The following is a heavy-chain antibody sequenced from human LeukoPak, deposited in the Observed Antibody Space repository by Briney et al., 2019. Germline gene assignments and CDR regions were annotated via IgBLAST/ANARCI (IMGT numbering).Heavy chain of an antibody. CDR3: ARDEAGYYDAFDI. V-gene: IGHV4-30-2*01. CDR1: GGSISSSDYS. Sequence: SQTLSLTCAVSGGSISSSDYSWSWIRQPPGKGLEWIGYIYHTGDTSYNPSLRSRVTISVDRSKNQFSLRLRSVTAADTAMYYCARDEAGYYDAFDIWGQGTMATISS. J-gene: IGHJ3*02. CDR2: IYHTGDT. D-gene: IGHD1-26*01.